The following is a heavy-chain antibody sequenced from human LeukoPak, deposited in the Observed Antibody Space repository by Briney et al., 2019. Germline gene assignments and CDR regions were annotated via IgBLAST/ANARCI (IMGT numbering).Heavy chain of an antibody. V-gene: IGHV3-74*01. Sequence: LPGGSLRLSCAASGFTFSSYWMHWVRQAPGKGLVWVSRINSDGSSTSYADSVKGRFTISRDNAKNTLYLQMNSLRAEDTAVYYCARGRQYYDSSGYYPDAFDIWGQGTMVTVSS. CDR2: INSDGSST. CDR3: ARGRQYYDSSGYYPDAFDI. D-gene: IGHD3-22*01. J-gene: IGHJ3*02. CDR1: GFTFSSYW.